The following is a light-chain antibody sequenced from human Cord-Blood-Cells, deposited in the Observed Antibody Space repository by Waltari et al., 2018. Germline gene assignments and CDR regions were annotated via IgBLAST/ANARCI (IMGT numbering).Light chain of an antibody. V-gene: IGLV3-1*01. J-gene: IGLJ2*01. CDR2: QDR. CDR1: KLGDKY. Sequence: SYELTQPPSVSVSPGQTASITCSGDKLGDKYACWYQQKPAQSPVLVIYQDRKRPSGIPERFPGSDSGNTATLTISGTQAMDEADYYCQAWDSSTAVFGGGTKLTVL. CDR3: QAWDSSTAV.